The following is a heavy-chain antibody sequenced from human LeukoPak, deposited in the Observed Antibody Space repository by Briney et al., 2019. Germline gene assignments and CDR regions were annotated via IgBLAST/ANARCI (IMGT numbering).Heavy chain of an antibody. CDR1: GGSFSGYY. CDR3: ARGHRTIAAAGYYYMDV. Sequence: SETLSLTCAVYGGSFSGYYWSWIRQPPGKGLEWIGEINHSGSTNYNPSLQSRVTISVDTSKNQSSLKLSSVTAADTAVYYCARGHRTIAAAGYYYMDVWGKGTTVTVSS. D-gene: IGHD6-13*01. CDR2: INHSGST. V-gene: IGHV4-34*01. J-gene: IGHJ6*03.